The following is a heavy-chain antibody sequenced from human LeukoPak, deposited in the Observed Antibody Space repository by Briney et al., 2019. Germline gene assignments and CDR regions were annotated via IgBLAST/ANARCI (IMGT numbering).Heavy chain of an antibody. D-gene: IGHD3-22*01. CDR1: GYTFTSYY. Sequence: ASVKVSCKASGYTFTSYYMHWVRQAPGQGLEWMGIINSSGGGTSYAQKFQGRVTMTRDTSTSTAYMELSSLRSEDTAVYYCASDSKIRESSGYYYYFDYWGQGTLVTVSS. J-gene: IGHJ4*02. CDR2: INSSGGGT. CDR3: ASDSKIRESSGYYYYFDY. V-gene: IGHV1-46*01.